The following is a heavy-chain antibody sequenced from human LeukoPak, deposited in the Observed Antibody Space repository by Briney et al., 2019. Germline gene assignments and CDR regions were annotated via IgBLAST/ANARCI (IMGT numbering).Heavy chain of an antibody. V-gene: IGHV4-59*01. CDR1: GGSISSYY. CDR3: ASTSLDYDILTGYYSWFDP. CDR2: IYYSGST. J-gene: IGHJ5*02. Sequence: PSETLSLTCTVSGGSISSYYWSWIRQPPGKGLEWIGYIYYSGSTNYNPSLKSRVTISVDTSKNQFSLKLSSVTAVDTAVYYCASTSLDYDILTGYYSWFDPWGQGTLVTVSS. D-gene: IGHD3-9*01.